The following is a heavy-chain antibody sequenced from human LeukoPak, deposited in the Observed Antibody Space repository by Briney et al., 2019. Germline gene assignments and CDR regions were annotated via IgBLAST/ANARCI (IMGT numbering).Heavy chain of an antibody. CDR2: IYPGDSDT. V-gene: IGHV5-51*01. CDR3: ARLSSGPFTMIVVPFDY. J-gene: IGHJ4*02. D-gene: IGHD3-22*01. Sequence: GESLKISCKGSGYSFTSYWIGWVRQMPGKGMEGMGIIYPGDSDTRYRPSFQGQVTISADKSISTAYLQWSSLKASDTAMYYCARLSSGPFTMIVVPFDYWGQGTLVTVSS. CDR1: GYSFTSYW.